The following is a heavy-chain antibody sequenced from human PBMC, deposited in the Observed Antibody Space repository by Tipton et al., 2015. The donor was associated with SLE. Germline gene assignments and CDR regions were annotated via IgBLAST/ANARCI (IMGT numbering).Heavy chain of an antibody. D-gene: IGHD3-22*01. CDR1: GFTFSSYG. Sequence: RSLRLSCAASGFTFSSYGMHWVRQAPGKGLEWVAVISYDGSNKYYADSVKGRFTISRDNSKNTVYLQMNSLRAEDTAVYYCAKDHLYYYDSRGYYEGDYYFDYWGQGTLVTVSS. V-gene: IGHV3-30*18. J-gene: IGHJ4*02. CDR2: ISYDGSNK. CDR3: AKDHLYYYDSRGYYEGDYYFDY.